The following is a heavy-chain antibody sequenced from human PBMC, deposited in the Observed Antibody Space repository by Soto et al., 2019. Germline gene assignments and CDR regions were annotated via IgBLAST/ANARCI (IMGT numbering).Heavy chain of an antibody. V-gene: IGHV1-18*01. J-gene: IGHJ6*02. Sequence: QVQLVQSGAEVKKPGASVKVSCKASGYTFTSYGISWVRQAPGQGLEWMGWISAYNGNTNYAQKLQGRVTMTTDTSTSTVYMELRSLRSDDTAVYYCARDSDYGDYAHYYYYGMDVWGQGTTVTVSS. CDR1: GYTFTSYG. D-gene: IGHD4-17*01. CDR3: ARDSDYGDYAHYYYYGMDV. CDR2: ISAYNGNT.